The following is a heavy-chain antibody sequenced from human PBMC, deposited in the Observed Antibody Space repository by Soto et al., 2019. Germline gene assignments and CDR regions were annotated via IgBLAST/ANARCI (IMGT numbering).Heavy chain of an antibody. D-gene: IGHD1-26*01. CDR2: ISSSSSYI. CDR1: GFTFSSYS. Sequence: GGSLRLSCAASGFTFSSYSMNWVRQAPGKGLEWVSSISSSSSYIYYADSVRGRFTISRDNAKNSLYLQMNSLRAEDTAVYYCARRGESSDYFDYWGQGTLVTVS. J-gene: IGHJ4*02. V-gene: IGHV3-21*01. CDR3: ARRGESSDYFDY.